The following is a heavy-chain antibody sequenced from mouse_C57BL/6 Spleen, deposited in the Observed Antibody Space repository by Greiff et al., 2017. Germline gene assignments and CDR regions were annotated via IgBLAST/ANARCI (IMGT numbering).Heavy chain of an antibody. J-gene: IGHJ1*03. Sequence: QVQLQQPGAELVLPGASVKLSCKASGYTFTSYWMHWVKQRPGQGLEWLGEIGPSDSYTNNKRKCKGKYTLTVDKSSSTAYMQLSSQTAEDSAVYYCARSRYFDVWGTGTTVTVSS. CDR2: IGPSDSYT. CDR3: ARSRYFDV. CDR1: GYTFTSYW. V-gene: IGHV1-69*01.